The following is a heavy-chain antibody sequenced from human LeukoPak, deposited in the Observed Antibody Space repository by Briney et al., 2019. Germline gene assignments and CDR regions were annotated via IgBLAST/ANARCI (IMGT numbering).Heavy chain of an antibody. D-gene: IGHD3-22*01. CDR2: IYPGDSNT. CDR3: ARSKYYYDSSPYYLFDY. V-gene: IGHV5-51*03. CDR1: GYSFASYW. Sequence: PGESLRVSCKGSGYSFASYWIGWVRQMPGQGLEWMGIIYPGDSNTKYSPSFQGQVTFSADKSSSTAYLQWSSLRTSDTAIYYCARSKYYYDSSPYYLFDYGGQGPLVTFSS. J-gene: IGHJ4*02.